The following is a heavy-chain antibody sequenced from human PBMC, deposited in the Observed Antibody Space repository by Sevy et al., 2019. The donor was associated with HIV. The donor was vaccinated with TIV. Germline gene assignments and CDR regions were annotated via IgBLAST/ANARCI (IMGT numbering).Heavy chain of an antibody. CDR1: GFTFSSYA. D-gene: IGHD2-21*02. V-gene: IGHV3-23*01. CDR3: AKDPSVVTPTYYFDY. Sequence: GESLKISCAASGFTFSSYAMSWVRQAPGKGLEWVSAISGSGGSTYYADSVKGRFTISRDNSKNTLYLQMNSLRAEDTAVYYCAKDPSVVTPTYYFDYWGQGTLVTVSS. CDR2: ISGSGGST. J-gene: IGHJ4*02.